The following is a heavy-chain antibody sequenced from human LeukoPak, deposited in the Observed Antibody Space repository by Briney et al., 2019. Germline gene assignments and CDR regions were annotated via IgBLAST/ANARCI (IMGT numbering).Heavy chain of an antibody. CDR1: GGSISSDY. CDR3: AKVGYYYGSGSPHFFDY. CDR2: IFYSGSA. D-gene: IGHD3-10*01. J-gene: IGHJ4*02. V-gene: IGHV4-59*08. Sequence: PSETLSLTCSVSGGSISSDYWSWIRQPPGKGLEWIGYIFYSGSANYNPSLKSRISISVDTSKNQFSLKLNSVTAADTAVYYCAKVGYYYGSGSPHFFDYWGQGTLVTVSS.